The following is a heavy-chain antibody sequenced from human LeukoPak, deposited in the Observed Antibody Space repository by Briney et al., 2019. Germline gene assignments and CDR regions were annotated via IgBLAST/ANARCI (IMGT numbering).Heavy chain of an antibody. CDR2: IYSGGST. CDR3: ARVPGSSGYYDY. V-gene: IGHV3-66*02. D-gene: IGHD3-22*01. J-gene: IGHJ4*02. CDR1: GFTVSSNY. Sequence: GGSLRLSCAASGFTVSSNYMSWVRQAPGKELEWVSVIYSGGSTYYADSVKGRFTISRDNSKNTLYLQMNSLRAEDTAVYYCARVPGSSGYYDYWGQGTLVTVSS.